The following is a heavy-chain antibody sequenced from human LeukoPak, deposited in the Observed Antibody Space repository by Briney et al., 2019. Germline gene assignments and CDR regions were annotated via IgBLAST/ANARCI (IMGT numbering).Heavy chain of an antibody. CDR2: INWNGASR. CDR3: ARDTSNYDILTGWRGAYAFDI. D-gene: IGHD3-9*01. J-gene: IGHJ3*02. CDR1: GFTFSSYA. Sequence: GGSLRLSCAASGFTFSSYAMSWVRQAPGKGLEWVSDINWNGASRRYADSVKGRFTISRDNAKNSLYLQMNSLRAEDTAVYYCARDTSNYDILTGWRGAYAFDIWGQGTMVTVSS. V-gene: IGHV3-20*04.